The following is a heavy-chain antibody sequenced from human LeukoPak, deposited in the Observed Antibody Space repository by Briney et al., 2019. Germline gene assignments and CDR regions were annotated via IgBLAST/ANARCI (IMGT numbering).Heavy chain of an antibody. CDR1: GFTFRNPW. Sequence: GGSLRLSCAASGFTFRNPWMSWVRQAPGKGLEWVGRRKSKTDGGTADYAARVEGRVTISRDDSTNTLYLNMNSLKSEDTAVYYCTTYGSGRKFDYWGQGILVTVSS. CDR3: TTYGSGRKFDY. J-gene: IGHJ4*02. D-gene: IGHD3-10*01. V-gene: IGHV3-15*01. CDR2: RKSKTDGGTA.